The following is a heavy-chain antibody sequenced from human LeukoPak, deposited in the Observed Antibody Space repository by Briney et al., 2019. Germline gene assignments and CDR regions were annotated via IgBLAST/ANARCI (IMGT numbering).Heavy chain of an antibody. CDR2: ISYDGSNK. Sequence: PGRSLRLSCAASRFTFSSYGMHWVRQAPGKGLAWVAVISYDGSNKYYADSVKGRFTISRDNSKNTLYLQMNTLRAEDTAVYYCAKLNYYDSSGYYDPHDYWGQGTLVTVSS. CDR1: RFTFSSYG. D-gene: IGHD3-22*01. J-gene: IGHJ4*02. CDR3: AKLNYYDSSGYYDPHDY. V-gene: IGHV3-30*18.